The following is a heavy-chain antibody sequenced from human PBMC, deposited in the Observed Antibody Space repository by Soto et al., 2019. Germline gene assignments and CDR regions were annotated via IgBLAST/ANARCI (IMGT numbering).Heavy chain of an antibody. J-gene: IGHJ6*02. D-gene: IGHD2-2*01. CDR2: IIPIFGTA. CDR1: GGIFSSYA. CDR3: ARAEDIVVVPAANYYGMDV. Sequence: SVKVSCKASGGIFSSYAISWVRQAPGQGLEWMGGIIPIFGTANYAQKFQGRVTITADKSTSTAYMELSSLRSEDTAVYYCARAEDIVVVPAANYYGMDVWGQGTPVTVSS. V-gene: IGHV1-69*06.